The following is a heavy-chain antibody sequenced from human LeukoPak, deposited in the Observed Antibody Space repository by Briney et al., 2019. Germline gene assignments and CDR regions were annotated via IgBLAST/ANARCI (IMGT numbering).Heavy chain of an antibody. Sequence: PSETLSLTCTVSGGSFTSGDYYWSGDYYWSWIRQPPGKGLEWIGYIYYSGSTYYNPSLKSRVTISVDTSKNQFSLKLSSVTAADTAVYYCARVAWVVIAAIDYWGQGTLVTVSS. J-gene: IGHJ4*02. CDR1: GGSFTSGDYYWSGDYY. CDR2: IYYSGST. D-gene: IGHD2-15*01. CDR3: ARVAWVVIAAIDY. V-gene: IGHV4-30-4*01.